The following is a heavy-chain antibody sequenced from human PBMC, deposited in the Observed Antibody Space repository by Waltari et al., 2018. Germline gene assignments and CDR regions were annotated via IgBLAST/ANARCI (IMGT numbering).Heavy chain of an antibody. CDR3: ARDSSDDMVQGVNDAFDI. D-gene: IGHD3-10*01. CDR2: ISSSSTI. V-gene: IGHV3-48*01. CDR1: GFTFSSYS. J-gene: IGHJ3*02. Sequence: EVQLVESGGGLVQPGGSLRLSCAASGFTFSSYSMNWVRQAPGKGLEWVSYISSSSTIYYADSVKGRFTISRDNAKNSLYLQMNSLRAEDTAVYYCARDSSDDMVQGVNDAFDIWGQGTMVTVSS.